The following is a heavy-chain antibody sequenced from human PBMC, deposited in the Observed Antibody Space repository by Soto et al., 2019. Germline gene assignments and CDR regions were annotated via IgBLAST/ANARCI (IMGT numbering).Heavy chain of an antibody. CDR1: GFTFSSYG. CDR2: ISYDGSNK. J-gene: IGHJ4*02. V-gene: IGHV3-30*18. D-gene: IGHD1-20*01. Sequence: QVQLVESGGGVVQPGRSLRLSCAASGFTFSSYGMHWVRQAPGKGLEWVAVISYDGSNKYYADSVKGRFTISRDNSKNTLSLQMNCLRAEDTAVYYCAKDQSNWNEVSHSYFDYCGQGTLVTVSS. CDR3: AKDQSNWNEVSHSYFDY.